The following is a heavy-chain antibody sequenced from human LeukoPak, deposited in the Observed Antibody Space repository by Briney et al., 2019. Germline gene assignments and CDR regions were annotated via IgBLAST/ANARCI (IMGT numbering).Heavy chain of an antibody. V-gene: IGHV1-46*01. Sequence: ASVKVSCKASGYTFTSYYMHWVRQAPGQGLEWVGIINPSGGSTSYAQKFQGRVTMTRDTSTSTVYMELSSLRSEDTAVYYCARDWVDPTTGVPHYYYYYGMDVWGQGTTVTVSS. D-gene: IGHD1-14*01. CDR1: GYTFTSYY. J-gene: IGHJ6*02. CDR2: INPSGGST. CDR3: ARDWVDPTTGVPHYYYYYGMDV.